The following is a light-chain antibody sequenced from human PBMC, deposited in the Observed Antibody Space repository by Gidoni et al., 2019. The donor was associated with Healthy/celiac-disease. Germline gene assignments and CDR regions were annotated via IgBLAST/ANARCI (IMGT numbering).Light chain of an antibody. Sequence: DIQMTQSPSTLSASVGDRVTLTCRASQSISSWLAWYQPKPGKAPKLLIYDASSLESGVPSRFSGSGSGTEFTLTISSLQPDDFATYYCQQYNSYLYTFGQGTKLEIK. J-gene: IGKJ2*01. CDR1: QSISSW. CDR2: DAS. CDR3: QQYNSYLYT. V-gene: IGKV1-5*01.